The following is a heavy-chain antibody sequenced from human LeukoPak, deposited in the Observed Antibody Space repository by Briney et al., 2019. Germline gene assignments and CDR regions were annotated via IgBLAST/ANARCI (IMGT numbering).Heavy chain of an antibody. CDR2: INPSGGST. D-gene: IGHD3-16*01. CDR3: AREGLQGDFDY. Sequence: ASVKVSCKAYGYTFTSRYIHWVRQAPGQGLEWMGVINPSGGSTSYAQNFQGRVTMTRDTSTSTVYMELRSLRSEDTVVYYCAREGLQGDFDYWGQGTLVTVSS. CDR1: GYTFTSRY. J-gene: IGHJ4*02. V-gene: IGHV1-46*01.